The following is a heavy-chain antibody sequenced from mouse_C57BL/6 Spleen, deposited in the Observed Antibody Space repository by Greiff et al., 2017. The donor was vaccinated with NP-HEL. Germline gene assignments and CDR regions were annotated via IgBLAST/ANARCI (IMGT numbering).Heavy chain of an antibody. CDR1: GYAFSSYW. D-gene: IGHD1-1*01. CDR2: IYPGDGDT. J-gene: IGHJ1*03. CDR3: ARDNYYGSSWYFDV. Sequence: VQLQQSGAELVKPGASVKISCKASGYAFSSYWMNWVKQRPGQGLEWIGQIYPGDGDTNYNGKFKGKATLTADKSSSTAYMQLSSLTSEDSAVYFCARDNYYGSSWYFDVWGTGTTVTVSS. V-gene: IGHV1-80*01.